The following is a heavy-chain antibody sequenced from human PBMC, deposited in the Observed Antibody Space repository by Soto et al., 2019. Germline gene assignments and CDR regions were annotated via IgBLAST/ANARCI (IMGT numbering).Heavy chain of an antibody. J-gene: IGHJ5*02. V-gene: IGHV1-8*01. CDR1: GYTFTNKD. D-gene: IGHD3-10*01. CDR3: ATMATFGSLNWFDP. Sequence: GASVKVSCKASGYTFTNKDVSWVRQSTGQGLEWMGWMNPGSGDTGYAQKFQGRVTMTRDISIATAYMELSSLRSDDTAIYYCATMATFGSLNWFDPWGQGTLVTVSS. CDR2: MNPGSGDT.